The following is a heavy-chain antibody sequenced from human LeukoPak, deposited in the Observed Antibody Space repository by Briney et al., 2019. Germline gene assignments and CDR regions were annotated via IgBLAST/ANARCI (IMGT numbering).Heavy chain of an antibody. J-gene: IGHJ4*02. D-gene: IGHD3-22*01. CDR3: ARLGQRYYDSSGYFLFDY. CDR2: IYYSGST. CDR1: GGSISSYY. V-gene: IGHV4-59*08. Sequence: SETLSLTCTVSGGSISSYYWSWIRQPPGKGLEWIGYIYYSGSTNYNPSLKSRVTISVDTSKDQFSLKLSSVTAADTAVYYCARLGQRYYDSSGYFLFDYWGQGTLVTVSS.